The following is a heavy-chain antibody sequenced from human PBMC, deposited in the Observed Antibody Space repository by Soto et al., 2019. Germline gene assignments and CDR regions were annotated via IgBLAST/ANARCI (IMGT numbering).Heavy chain of an antibody. D-gene: IGHD3-16*01. V-gene: IGHV3-7*01. CDR2: IKQDGSEK. J-gene: IGHJ3*02. Sequence: PGGSLRLSCAASGFTFSSYWMSWVRQAPGKGLEWVANIKQDGSEKYYVDSVKGRFTISRDNAKNSLYLQMNSLRAEDTAVYYCARDQLKSYDYIWGSSPVKAFDIWGQGTMVTVSS. CDR3: ARDQLKSYDYIWGSSPVKAFDI. CDR1: GFTFSSYW.